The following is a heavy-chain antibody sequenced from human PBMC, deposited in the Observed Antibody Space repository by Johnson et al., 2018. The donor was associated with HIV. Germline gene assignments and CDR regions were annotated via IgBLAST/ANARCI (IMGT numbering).Heavy chain of an antibody. CDR2: IRYDGSNK. Sequence: QMQLVESGGGVVQPGGSLRLSCAASGFTFSSYGMHWVRQAPGKGLEWVAFIRYDGSNKYYADSVKGRFTISRDNAKNSLYLQMNSLRAEDTALYYCARAYMSSGSYYDAFDIWGQGTMVTVSS. V-gene: IGHV3-30*02. J-gene: IGHJ3*02. CDR3: ARAYMSSGSYYDAFDI. D-gene: IGHD1-26*01. CDR1: GFTFSSYG.